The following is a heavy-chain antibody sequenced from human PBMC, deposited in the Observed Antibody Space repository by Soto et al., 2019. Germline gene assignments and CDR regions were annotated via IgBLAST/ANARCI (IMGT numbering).Heavy chain of an antibody. V-gene: IGHV3-74*01. CDR3: ARDPLLIGDTDYGLDV. J-gene: IGHJ6*02. CDR2: INNDGSST. D-gene: IGHD2-21*01. CDR1: GFTFSSYW. Sequence: EVQLVESGGGLVQPGGSLILSCAASGFTFSSYWMHWVRQAPGKGLVWVSRINNDGSSTSYADSVKGRFTISRDNAKSTLYLEMSSLRAEDTAVYYCARDPLLIGDTDYGLDVWGQGTTVTV.